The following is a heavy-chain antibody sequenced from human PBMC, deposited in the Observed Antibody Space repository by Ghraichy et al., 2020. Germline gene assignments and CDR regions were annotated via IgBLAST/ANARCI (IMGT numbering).Heavy chain of an antibody. CDR2: ISYSGST. CDR1: GGSVTSYY. D-gene: IGHD3-3*01. V-gene: IGHV4-59*02. Sequence: SETLSLTCTVSGGSVTSYYWSWIRQPPGKGLEWVGYISYSGSTNYNPSLKSRVTISIDTSKNQFSLKLSSVTAADTAVYYCARATDTHYDFWSGWPDAFDIWGQGTMVTVSS. J-gene: IGHJ3*02. CDR3: ARATDTHYDFWSGWPDAFDI.